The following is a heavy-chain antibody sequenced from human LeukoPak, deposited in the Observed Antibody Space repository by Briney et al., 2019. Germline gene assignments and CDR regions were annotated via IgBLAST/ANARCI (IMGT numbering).Heavy chain of an antibody. V-gene: IGHV4-59*01. D-gene: IGHD3-22*01. CDR2: IYYSGST. CDR1: GGSISSYY. Sequence: PSETLSLTCTVSGGSISSYYWSWIRQPPGKGLEWIGYIYYSGSTNYNPSLKSRVTISVDTSKNQFSLKLGSVTAADTAVYYFAGVFVERTPEPTHYFDNSGYYPKFDWYFDLWGRGTLVTVSS. J-gene: IGHJ2*01. CDR3: AGVFVERTPEPTHYFDNSGYYPKFDWYFDL.